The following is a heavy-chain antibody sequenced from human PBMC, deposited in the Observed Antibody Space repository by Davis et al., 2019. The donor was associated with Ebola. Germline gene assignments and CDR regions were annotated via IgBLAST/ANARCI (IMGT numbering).Heavy chain of an antibody. J-gene: IGHJ6*02. Sequence: GSLRLSCAASGFTFDDYGMSWVRQAPGKGLEWVSGINWNGGSTGYADSVKGRFTISRDNSKNTLYLQMNSLRAEDTAVYYCARGQYLYGMDVWGQGTTVTVSS. V-gene: IGHV3-20*04. CDR1: GFTFDDYG. CDR3: ARGQYLYGMDV. CDR2: INWNGGST. D-gene: IGHD4-11*01.